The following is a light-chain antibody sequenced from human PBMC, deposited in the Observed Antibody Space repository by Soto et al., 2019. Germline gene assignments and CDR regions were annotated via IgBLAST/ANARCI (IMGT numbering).Light chain of an antibody. J-gene: IGKJ4*01. CDR3: QQANSFFALT. V-gene: IGKV1D-12*01. CDR2: AAS. Sequence: DIQLTQSPSSVSASIGDSVTITCRASQDISTWLAWYQLKPGKAPKLLIFAASSLLTGVPSRFSGSGSGTEFTLTLSGLQAEDFATFYCQQANSFFALTFGGGTHVEIK. CDR1: QDISTW.